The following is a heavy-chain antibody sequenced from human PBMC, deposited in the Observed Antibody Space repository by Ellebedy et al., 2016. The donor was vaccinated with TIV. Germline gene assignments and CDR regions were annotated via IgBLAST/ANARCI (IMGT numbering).Heavy chain of an antibody. Sequence: LSLTCAASGFTFRDYAMHWVRQTPGKGLEWLAVIWSDGSGKNYADSVKGRITISRDNSKNTLDLEMDTLIAEDTAVYFCTRGASMIRGYPIDFWGHGTLVTVSS. CDR2: IWSDGSGK. CDR1: GFTFRDYA. V-gene: IGHV3-33*01. D-gene: IGHD3-22*01. J-gene: IGHJ5*01. CDR3: TRGASMIRGYPIDF.